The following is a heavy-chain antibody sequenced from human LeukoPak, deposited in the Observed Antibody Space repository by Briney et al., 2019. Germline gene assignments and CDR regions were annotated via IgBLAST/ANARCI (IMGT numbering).Heavy chain of an antibody. V-gene: IGHV1-8*01. CDR2: MNPNSGNT. CDR3: ASSFVRAAGYYYYMDV. D-gene: IGHD6-13*01. Sequence: GASVKVSCKASGYTFTSYDINWVRQATGQGLEWMGWMNPNSGNTGYAQKFQGRVTMTRNTSISTAYMELSSLRSEDTAVYYCASSFVRAAGYYYYMDVWGKGTTVTVFS. J-gene: IGHJ6*03. CDR1: GYTFTSYD.